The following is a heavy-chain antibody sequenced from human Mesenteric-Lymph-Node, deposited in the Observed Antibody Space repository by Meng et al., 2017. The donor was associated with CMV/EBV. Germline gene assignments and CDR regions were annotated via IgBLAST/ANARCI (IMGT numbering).Heavy chain of an antibody. V-gene: IGHV1-3*02. CDR1: GYTFKDYA. J-gene: IGHJ5*02. CDR3: ARVVCGGDCYAVRGWFDP. Sequence: ASVKVSCKASGYTFKDYAIHWVRQAPGQGLQWMGCSPGDGAFAQYSQHFQGRVTFTRDTSASTAYMDLSSLRSEDTAVYYCARVVCGGDCYAVRGWFDPWGQGTLVTVSS. CDR2: SPGDGAFA. D-gene: IGHD2-21*01.